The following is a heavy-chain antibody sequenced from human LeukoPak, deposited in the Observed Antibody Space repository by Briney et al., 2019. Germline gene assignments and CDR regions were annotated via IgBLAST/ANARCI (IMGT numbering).Heavy chain of an antibody. CDR3: VRVLPSDS. D-gene: IGHD3-10*01. CDR2: ISPSSSGT. Sequence: ASVKVSCKASGYTFTDYYIHWVRQPPGQGLEWMGWISPSSSGTNYAQKFQGRVTMTTDTSISTAYMELSRLGSADTAMYYCVRVLPSDSWGQGTLVTVSS. V-gene: IGHV1-2*02. CDR1: GYTFTDYY. J-gene: IGHJ4*02.